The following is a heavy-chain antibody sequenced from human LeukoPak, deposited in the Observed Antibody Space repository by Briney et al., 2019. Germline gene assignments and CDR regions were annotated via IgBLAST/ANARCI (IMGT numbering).Heavy chain of an antibody. D-gene: IGHD2-15*01. J-gene: IGHJ4*02. CDR2: IRGDSSRT. CDR1: GFTFSDYY. CDR3: ANGWSPDY. V-gene: IGHV3-11*03. Sequence: GGSLRLSCAASGFTFSDYYMSWIRQAPGKGLEWISYIRGDSSRTDYADSVKGRFTIFRDNSKNTLYLQMNSLRAGDTAVYHCANGWSPDYWGRGTLVTVSS.